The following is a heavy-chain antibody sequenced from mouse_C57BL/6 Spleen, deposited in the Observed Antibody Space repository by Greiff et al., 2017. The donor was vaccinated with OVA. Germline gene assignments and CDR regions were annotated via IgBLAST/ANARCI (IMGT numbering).Heavy chain of an antibody. V-gene: IGHV5-17*01. D-gene: IGHD2-3*01. J-gene: IGHJ2*01. Sequence: EVQLVESGGGLVKPGGSLKLSCAASGFTFSDYGMHWVRQAPEKGLEWVAYISSGSSTIYYADTVKGRFTISRDNAKNTLFLQMTSLRSEDTAMYYCARDGYYVDYYFDYWGQGTTLTVSS. CDR3: ARDGYYVDYYFDY. CDR2: ISSGSSTI. CDR1: GFTFSDYG.